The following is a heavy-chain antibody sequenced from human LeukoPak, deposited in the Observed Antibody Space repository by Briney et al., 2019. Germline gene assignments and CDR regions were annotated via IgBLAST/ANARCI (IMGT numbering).Heavy chain of an antibody. J-gene: IGHJ4*02. D-gene: IGHD6-19*01. V-gene: IGHV5-51*01. Sequence: GESLKISCKASGYRFTGYRIGWVRQMPGKGLEWMGIIYPGDSETTYRPSFQGQVTISADKSIYTAYLEWSSLKASDTAMYYCARGAVAGSFDYWGQGTLVAVSS. CDR1: GYRFTGYR. CDR3: ARGAVAGSFDY. CDR2: IYPGDSET.